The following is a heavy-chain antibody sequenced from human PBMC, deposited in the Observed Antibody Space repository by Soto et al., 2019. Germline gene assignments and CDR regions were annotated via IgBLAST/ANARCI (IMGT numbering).Heavy chain of an antibody. CDR3: ARGPKNSGSYYLFDY. Sequence: GASVKVSCKASGYTFSNYAITWVRQAPGKGLEWVSVIYSGGSTYYADSVKGRFTISRDNSKNTLYLQMNSMRAEDTAVYYCARGPKNSGSYYLFDYWGQGTLVTVSS. V-gene: IGHV3-53*01. D-gene: IGHD1-26*01. CDR1: GYTFSNYA. J-gene: IGHJ4*02. CDR2: IYSGGST.